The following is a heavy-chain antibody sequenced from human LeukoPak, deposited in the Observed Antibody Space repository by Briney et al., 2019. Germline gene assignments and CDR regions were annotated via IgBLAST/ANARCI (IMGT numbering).Heavy chain of an antibody. CDR3: ASTPYDFWSGYYSYFDY. V-gene: IGHV3-48*01. CDR2: ISSSSSTI. D-gene: IGHD3-3*01. J-gene: IGHJ4*02. Sequence: PGGSLRLSCAASGFTFSSYSMNWVRQAPGKGLEWVSYISSSSSTIYYADSVKGRFTISRDNAKNSLYLQMNSLRAEDTAVYYCASTPYDFWSGYYSYFDYWGQGTLVTVSS. CDR1: GFTFSSYS.